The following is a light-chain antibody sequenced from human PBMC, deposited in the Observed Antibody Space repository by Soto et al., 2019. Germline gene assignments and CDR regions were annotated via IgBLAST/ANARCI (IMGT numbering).Light chain of an antibody. CDR3: QQYAASPRT. CDR2: GAS. CDR1: QSIGNNY. J-gene: IGKJ1*01. Sequence: EIVLTQSPGTLSLSPRERATLSCRASQSIGNNYLAWYQHKPGQAPRLLIYGASNRAPGIPDRFSGSGSGTDFTLTIRRLEPEDFAMYYCQQYAASPRTFGQGTQVEVK. V-gene: IGKV3-20*01.